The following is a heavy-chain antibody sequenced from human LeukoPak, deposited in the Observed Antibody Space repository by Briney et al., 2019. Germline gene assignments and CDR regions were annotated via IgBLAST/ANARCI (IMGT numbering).Heavy chain of an antibody. CDR1: GFSFPSFG. CDR2: ISGSSGET. D-gene: IGHD6-19*01. CDR3: ARVLAGHPGY. Sequence: GASVKVSCMTSGFSFPSFGISWVRQAPGQGLEWMGWISGSSGETNSAQKFQGRITLTTDTSTRTAYMELRSLRSDDTAVYYCARVLAGHPGYWGQGTLVTVSS. V-gene: IGHV1-18*01. J-gene: IGHJ4*02.